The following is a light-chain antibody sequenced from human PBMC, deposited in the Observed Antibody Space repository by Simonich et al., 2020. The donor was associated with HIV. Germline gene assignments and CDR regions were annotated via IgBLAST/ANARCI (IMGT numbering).Light chain of an antibody. J-gene: IGKJ1*01. Sequence: DIVMTQSPLPLPVTPGEPASISCRTSQSLLHSNGYNYLDWYLKKPGQSPQLLIYLGSNRASGVPDRFSGSGSGTDFTLKISRVEAEDVGVYYCMQALQTPRTFGQGTKVEIK. CDR1: QSLLHSNGYNY. CDR2: LGS. V-gene: IGKV2-28*01. CDR3: MQALQTPRT.